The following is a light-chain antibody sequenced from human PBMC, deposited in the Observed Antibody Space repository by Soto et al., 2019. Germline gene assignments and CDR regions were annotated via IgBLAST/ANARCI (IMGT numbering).Light chain of an antibody. J-gene: IGLJ3*02. CDR1: TSNIGAGYD. V-gene: IGLV1-40*01. CDR3: QSYDNSLRGWV. Sequence: QSVLTQPPSVSGAPGQSVTISCTGSTSNIGAGYDVHWYQHLPGTAPKLLVYANTNRPSGLPDRFSGSKSGSSASLAITGLQTEDEADYYCQSYDNSLRGWVFGGGTKLTVL. CDR2: ANT.